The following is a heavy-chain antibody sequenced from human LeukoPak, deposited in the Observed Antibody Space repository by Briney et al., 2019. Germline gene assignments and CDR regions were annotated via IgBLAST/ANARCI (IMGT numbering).Heavy chain of an antibody. CDR2: IWYDGSNK. J-gene: IGHJ3*02. V-gene: IGHV3-33*01. Sequence: GGSLRLSCAASGFTFSSYGMHWVRQAPGKGLEWVAVIWYDGSNKYYADSVKGRFTISRDNSKNTLYLQMNSLRAEDTAVYYCARDGYYYDDAFDIWGQGTMVTVSS. CDR3: ARDGYYYDDAFDI. CDR1: GFTFSSYG. D-gene: IGHD3-22*01.